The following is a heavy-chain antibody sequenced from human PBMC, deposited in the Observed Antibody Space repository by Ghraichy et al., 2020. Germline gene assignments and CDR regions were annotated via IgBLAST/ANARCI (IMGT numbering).Heavy chain of an antibody. Sequence: GGSLRLSCAASGFSVSAYYITWIRQAPGKGLEWVSIIYNGGTKYYSDSVKGRFTISRDNSKNTVYVQMNNLRPEDTAVYYCARGIGANDFWSAYYRDHYSGMAVWGQGTTVIVSS. J-gene: IGHJ6*02. CDR2: IYNGGTK. V-gene: IGHV3-66*02. CDR1: GFSVSAYY. D-gene: IGHD3-3*01. CDR3: ARGIGANDFWSAYYRDHYSGMAV.